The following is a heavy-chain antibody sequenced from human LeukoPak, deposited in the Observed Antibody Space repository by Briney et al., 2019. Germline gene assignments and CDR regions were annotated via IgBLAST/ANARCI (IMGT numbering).Heavy chain of an antibody. Sequence: GGSLRLSCAASGFTFSTYAMSWVRQAPGKGLEWVSEIGGSGGSAYTYYPDSVKGRFTISRDNSKNTLYLQMNSLRAEDTAVYYCAKQLPGGRKFEYWGQGTLVTVSS. CDR3: AKQLPGGRKFEY. CDR2: IGGSGGSAYT. V-gene: IGHV3-23*01. CDR1: GFTFSTYA. D-gene: IGHD1-7*01. J-gene: IGHJ4*02.